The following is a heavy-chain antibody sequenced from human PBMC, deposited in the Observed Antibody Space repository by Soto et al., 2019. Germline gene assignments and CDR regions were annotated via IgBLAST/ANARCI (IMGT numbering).Heavy chain of an antibody. V-gene: IGHV4-59*01. Sequence: PSETLSLTCTVSGGSISSYYWSWIRQPPGKGLDWIGYIYYSGSTNYNPSLKSRVTISVDTSKNQFSLKLSSVTAADTAVYYCARAKYYYDSSGYYWGHWFDPWGQGTLVTVS. D-gene: IGHD3-22*01. J-gene: IGHJ5*02. CDR2: IYYSGST. CDR1: GGSISSYY. CDR3: ARAKYYYDSSGYYWGHWFDP.